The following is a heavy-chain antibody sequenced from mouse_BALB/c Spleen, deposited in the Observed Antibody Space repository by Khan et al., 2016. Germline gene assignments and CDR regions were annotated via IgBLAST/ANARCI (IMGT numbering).Heavy chain of an antibody. D-gene: IGHD4-1*01. J-gene: IGHJ4*01. CDR3: ARKALGGIYYYAMDY. Sequence: QVRLQQSGAELARPGASVKMSCKASGYTFTSYTMHWVKQRPGQGLEWIGYINPSSGYTNYNQKFKDKATLTADKSSSTAYMQLSSLTSEDSAVYYCARKALGGIYYYAMDYWCEGASVTVSS. CDR2: INPSSGYT. CDR1: GYTFTSYT. V-gene: IGHV1-4*01.